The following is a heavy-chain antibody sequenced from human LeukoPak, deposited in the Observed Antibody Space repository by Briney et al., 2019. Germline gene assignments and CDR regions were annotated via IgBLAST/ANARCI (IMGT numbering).Heavy chain of an antibody. CDR1: GFTFSSSV. D-gene: IGHD5-12*01. J-gene: IGHJ4*02. CDR3: AKLVAH. CDR2: ISGSGSNT. Sequence: GGSLRLSCAASGFTFSSSVMSWVRQPPGKGLEWVSTISGSGSNTYYADSVKGRSTISRDNSKSTLHLQMNSLRAEDTAVYYCAKLVAHWGQGTLVTVSS. V-gene: IGHV3-23*01.